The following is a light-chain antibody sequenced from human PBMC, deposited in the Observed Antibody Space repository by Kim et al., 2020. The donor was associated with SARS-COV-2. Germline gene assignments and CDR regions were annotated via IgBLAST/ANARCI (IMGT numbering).Light chain of an antibody. CDR2: DVS. CDR3: CSYAGGYTLV. J-gene: IGLJ2*01. CDR1: SSDVGGYNY. Sequence: GPSVTISCPGTSSDVGGYNYVSWYQQHPGKAPKLMIYDVSKRPSGVPDRFSGSKSGNTASLTISGLQAEDEADYYCCSYAGGYTLVFGGGTQLTVL. V-gene: IGLV2-11*01.